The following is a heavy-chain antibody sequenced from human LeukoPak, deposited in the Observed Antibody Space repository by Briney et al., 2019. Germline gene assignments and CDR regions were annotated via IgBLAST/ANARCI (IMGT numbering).Heavy chain of an antibody. CDR2: ISYSGANS. J-gene: IGHJ3*01. CDR1: GFTFSGSA. V-gene: IGHV3-23*01. CDR3: ARDMQLST. D-gene: IGHD3-16*02. Sequence: GGSLRLSCAASGFTFSGSAMSWVRQAPGEGLEWVSLISYSGANSYYTDSVRGRFTISRGNSKDTLFLQMNSLRAEDTAIYYCARDMQLSTWGQGTMVTVSS.